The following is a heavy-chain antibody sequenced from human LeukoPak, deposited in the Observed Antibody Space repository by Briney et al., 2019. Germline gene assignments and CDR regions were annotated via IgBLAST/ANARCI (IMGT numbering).Heavy chain of an antibody. Sequence: PGGSLRLSCAASGFTFDDYAMHWVRQAPGKGLEWVSGISWNSGSIGYADSVKGRFTISRDNAKNSLYLQMNSLRAEDTALYYCAMYYYDSSGYLVWGQGTMVTVSS. D-gene: IGHD3-22*01. CDR2: ISWNSGSI. V-gene: IGHV3-9*01. J-gene: IGHJ3*01. CDR3: AMYYYDSSGYLV. CDR1: GFTFDDYA.